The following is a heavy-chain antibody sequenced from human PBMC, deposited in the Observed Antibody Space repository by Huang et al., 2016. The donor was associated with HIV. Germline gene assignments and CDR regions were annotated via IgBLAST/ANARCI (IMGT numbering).Heavy chain of an antibody. D-gene: IGHD6-13*01. CDR1: GDFISSTNYY. Sequence: QLQLQESGPGQVKPSETLSLTCTVSGDFISSTNYYWGWIRQSPGKGLEWVESVYQSGSTIYHPPLKIRVTLSVDTSRNQFSLRLNSVTAADTAVYYCASQHIGAAATWFWGRGTQVAVSS. CDR2: VYQSGST. CDR3: ASQHIGAAATWF. J-gene: IGHJ4*02. V-gene: IGHV4-39*01.